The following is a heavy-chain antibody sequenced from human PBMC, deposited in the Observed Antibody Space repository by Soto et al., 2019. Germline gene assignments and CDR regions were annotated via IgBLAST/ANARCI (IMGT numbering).Heavy chain of an antibody. CDR3: VSDRGYGHASVPYS. CDR1: GFTFTSYG. Sequence: QAHLVESGGGVVQHGRSLRLSCAASGFTFTSYGMHWVRQAPGTRLEWVAVISYDGGLQHYADSVKGRFTISRDNSKHMVLLQMNSLRAEDTAVYYCVSDRGYGHASVPYSWGQGTLVSVSS. D-gene: IGHD5-18*01. J-gene: IGHJ4*02. V-gene: IGHV3-30*03. CDR2: ISYDGGLQ.